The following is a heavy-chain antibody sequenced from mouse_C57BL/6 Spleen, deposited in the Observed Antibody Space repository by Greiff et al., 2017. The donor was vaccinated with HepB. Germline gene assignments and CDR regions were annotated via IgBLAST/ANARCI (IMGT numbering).Heavy chain of an antibody. CDR3: ASYFITRRFDY. Sequence: VQLKQSVAELVRPGASVKLSCTASGFTFKNSYMHWVKQRPEQGLEWIGRIDPAYGNTKYAPKIQGKATITADTSSNTAYLQLSSLTSEDTAIYYGASYFITRRFDYWGQGTTLTVSS. V-gene: IGHV14-3*01. J-gene: IGHJ2*01. D-gene: IGHD1-1*01. CDR2: IDPAYGNT. CDR1: GFTFKNSY.